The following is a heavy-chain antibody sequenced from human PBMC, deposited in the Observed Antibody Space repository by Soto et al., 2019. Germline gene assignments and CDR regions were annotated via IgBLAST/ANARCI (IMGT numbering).Heavy chain of an antibody. Sequence: GASVKVSCKASGYTFTGYYMHWVRQAPGQGLEWMGWINPNSGGTNYAQKFQGRVTMTRDTSISTAYMELSRLRSDDTAVYYCARDRMFEGPLYGMDVWGQGTTVTVYS. D-gene: IGHD3-10*02. J-gene: IGHJ6*02. V-gene: IGHV1-2*02. CDR2: INPNSGGT. CDR3: ARDRMFEGPLYGMDV. CDR1: GYTFTGYY.